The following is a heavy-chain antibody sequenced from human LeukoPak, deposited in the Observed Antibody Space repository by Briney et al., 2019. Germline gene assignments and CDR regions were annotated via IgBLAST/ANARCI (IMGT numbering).Heavy chain of an antibody. CDR1: GFTFTNYA. Sequence: GGSLRLSCATSGFTFTNYAMNWVRQAPGKGLEWVSAITGSGSSTYYADPVKGRFTISRDNSKNTLYLQMNSLGAEDTAVYYCARGQAAADIWGQGTLVTVSS. V-gene: IGHV3-23*01. J-gene: IGHJ4*02. CDR3: ARGQAAADI. D-gene: IGHD6-13*01. CDR2: ITGSGSST.